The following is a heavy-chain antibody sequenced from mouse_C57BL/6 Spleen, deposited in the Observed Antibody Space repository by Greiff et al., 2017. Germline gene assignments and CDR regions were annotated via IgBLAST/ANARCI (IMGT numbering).Heavy chain of an antibody. V-gene: IGHV1-82*01. CDR1: GYAFSSSW. CDR2: IYPGDGDT. J-gene: IGHJ2*01. CDR3: ARETVVRDFDY. D-gene: IGHD1-1*01. Sequence: QLQQSGPELVKPGASVKISCKASGYAFSSSWMNWVKQRPGKGLEWIGRIYPGDGDTNYNGKFKGKATLTADKSSSTAYMQLSSLTSEDSAVYFCARETVVRDFDYWGQGTTLTVSS.